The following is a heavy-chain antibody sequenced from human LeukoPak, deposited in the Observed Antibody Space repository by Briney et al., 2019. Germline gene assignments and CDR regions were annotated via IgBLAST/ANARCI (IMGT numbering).Heavy chain of an antibody. CDR1: GFTFSSYS. CDR2: ISSSSSYI. CDR3: ARGGSGYCSGGSCHNYYYYGMDV. J-gene: IGHJ6*02. Sequence: GGSLRLSCAASGFTFSSYSMNWVRQAPGKGLEWVSSISSSSSYIYYADSVKGRFTISRDNAKNSLYLQMNSLRAEDTAVYYCARGGSGYCSGGSCHNYYYYGMDVWGQGTTVTVSS. V-gene: IGHV3-21*01. D-gene: IGHD2-15*01.